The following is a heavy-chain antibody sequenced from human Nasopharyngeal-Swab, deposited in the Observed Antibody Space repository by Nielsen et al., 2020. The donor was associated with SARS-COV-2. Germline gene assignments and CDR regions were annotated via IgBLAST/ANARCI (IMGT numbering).Heavy chain of an antibody. V-gene: IGHV5-51*01. J-gene: IGHJ4*02. CDR3: ARHPCDYHDRGGFDF. CDR1: GYTFNNYW. CDR2: IYPGDSDI. Sequence: GEALKISCKGSGYTFNNYWIGWGRQMPGKGLEWMGVIYPGDSDIKYSTSFRGQVTISADKSINAVYLQWSSLKASDSAMYFCARHPCDYHDRGGFDFWGQGTLVTVSS. D-gene: IGHD4-17*01.